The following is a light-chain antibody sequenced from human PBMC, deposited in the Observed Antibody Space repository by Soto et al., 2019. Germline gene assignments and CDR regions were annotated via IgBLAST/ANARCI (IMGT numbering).Light chain of an antibody. CDR3: QQSYTTPFT. CDR2: AAS. J-gene: IGKJ3*01. Sequence: DIQMTQSPSSLSASVGDRVTVTCRASQSISTYLYWYQQKPGKAPKLLIYAASSLETGVPSRFSGSGSGTDFTLTISSLQPEDFATDFCQQSYTTPFTFGPGTKVDIK. V-gene: IGKV1-39*01. CDR1: QSISTY.